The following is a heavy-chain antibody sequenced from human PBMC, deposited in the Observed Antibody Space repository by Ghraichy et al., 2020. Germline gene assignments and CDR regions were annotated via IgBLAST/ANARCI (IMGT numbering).Heavy chain of an antibody. CDR1: GGSISSSSYY. V-gene: IGHV4-39*01. CDR3: ARLERRYFDY. J-gene: IGHJ4*02. CDR2: IYYSGST. Sequence: SETLSLTCTVSGGSISSSSYYWGWIRQPPGKGLEWIGSIYYSGSTYYNPSLKSRVTISVDTSKNQFSLKLSSVTAADTAVYYCARLERRYFDYWGQGTLVTVSS.